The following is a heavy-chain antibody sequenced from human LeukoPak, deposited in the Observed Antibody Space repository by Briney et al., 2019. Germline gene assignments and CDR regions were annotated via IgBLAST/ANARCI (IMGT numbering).Heavy chain of an antibody. J-gene: IGHJ3*02. V-gene: IGHV1-18*01. D-gene: IGHD3-16*02. Sequence: ASVKVSCKASGYTFTSYGISWVRQAPGQGLEWMGWISAYNGNTNYAQKLQGRVTMTTDTSTSTAYMELRSLRSDDTAVYYCARDSIDYDYVWGSYRSDAFDIWGQGTMVTVSS. CDR3: ARDSIDYDYVWGSYRSDAFDI. CDR2: ISAYNGNT. CDR1: GYTFTSYG.